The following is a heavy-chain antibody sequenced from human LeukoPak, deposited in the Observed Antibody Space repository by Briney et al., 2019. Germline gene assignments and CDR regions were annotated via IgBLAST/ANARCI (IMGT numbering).Heavy chain of an antibody. D-gene: IGHD6-19*01. Sequence: ASVKVSCKASGYTFSNYGISWVRQAPGQGLEWMGWISAYSGNTKSAQNLQGRVTMTTDTSTSTAYVELRSLRSDDTAVYYCARVAVAGRAWRDYWGQGTLVTVSS. V-gene: IGHV1-18*04. CDR3: ARVAVAGRAWRDY. CDR1: GYTFSNYG. CDR2: ISAYSGNT. J-gene: IGHJ4*02.